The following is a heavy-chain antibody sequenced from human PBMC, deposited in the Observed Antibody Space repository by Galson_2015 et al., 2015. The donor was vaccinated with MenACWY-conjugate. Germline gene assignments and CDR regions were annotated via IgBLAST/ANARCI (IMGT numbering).Heavy chain of an antibody. CDR2: VSSTGATT. V-gene: IGHV3-23*01. CDR3: ARSNEVILQRSWFDS. D-gene: IGHD2-21*01. CDR1: GFTFSTST. J-gene: IGHJ5*01. Sequence: SLRLSCAASGFTFSTSTMSWVRQAPGKGLEWVSTVSSTGATTWYADSVKGRFTISRDNSKNTVHLEMSSLRAEDTAVYYCARSNEVILQRSWFDSWGQGTLSAVAS.